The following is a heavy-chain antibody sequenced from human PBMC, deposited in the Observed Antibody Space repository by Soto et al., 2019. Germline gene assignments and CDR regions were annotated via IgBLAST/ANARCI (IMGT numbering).Heavy chain of an antibody. CDR3: ASLTGDRTSRTYYFDY. D-gene: IGHD7-27*01. CDR2: IKQDGSEK. CDR1: GFTFSSYW. Sequence: GGSLRLSCAASGFTFSSYWMSWVRQAPGKGLEWVANIKQDGSEKYYVDSVKGRFTISRDNAKNSLYLQMNSLRAEDTAVYYCASLTGDRTSRTYYFDYWGQGTLVTVSS. V-gene: IGHV3-7*03. J-gene: IGHJ4*02.